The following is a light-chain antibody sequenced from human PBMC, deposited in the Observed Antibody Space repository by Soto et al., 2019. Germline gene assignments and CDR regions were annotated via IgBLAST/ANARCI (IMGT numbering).Light chain of an antibody. V-gene: IGKV1-5*03. J-gene: IGKJ2*01. CDR1: QYINTW. CDR3: QQYQGFPFT. Sequence: DIQMTQSPSTLSASVGDRVIITCRASQYINTWLAWYQQKPGRAPKLLIYSSPSLESGVPSRFSGSGSGSEFTLTISSLQSDDFATYYCQQYQGFPFTFGQGTKLEI. CDR2: SSP.